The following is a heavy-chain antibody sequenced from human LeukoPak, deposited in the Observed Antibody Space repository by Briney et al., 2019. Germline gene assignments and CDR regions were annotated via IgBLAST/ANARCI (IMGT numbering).Heavy chain of an antibody. J-gene: IGHJ4*02. CDR1: GFTFSSYE. V-gene: IGHV3-48*03. Sequence: PGGSLRLSCAASGFTFSSYEMNWVRQAPGKGLEWVSYINPSSTTIYHADSVKGRFTISRDNAKNSLYLQMNSLRDEDTAVYYCARAQDPTILSYFDYWGQGTLVTVSS. CDR2: INPSSTTI. D-gene: IGHD5-24*01. CDR3: ARAQDPTILSYFDY.